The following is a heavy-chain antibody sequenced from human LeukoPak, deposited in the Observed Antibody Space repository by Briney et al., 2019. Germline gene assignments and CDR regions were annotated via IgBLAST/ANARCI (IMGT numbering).Heavy chain of an antibody. CDR1: GGTFSSYA. Sequence: RRSSVKVSCKASGGTFSSYAISWVRQAPGQGLEWMGGIIPIFGTANYAQKFQGRVTITTDESTSTAYMELSSLRSEDTAVYYCARDSLGYDFWSGYERFDYYYYYMDVWGKGTTVTVSS. CDR3: ARDSLGYDFWSGYERFDYYYYYMDV. CDR2: IIPIFGTA. V-gene: IGHV1-69*05. J-gene: IGHJ6*03. D-gene: IGHD3-3*01.